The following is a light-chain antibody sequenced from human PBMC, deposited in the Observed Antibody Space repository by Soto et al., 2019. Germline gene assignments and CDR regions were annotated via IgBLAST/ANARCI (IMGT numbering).Light chain of an antibody. CDR3: QQCNNWPRIFT. CDR2: GAY. CDR1: QSVSSN. V-gene: IGKV3-15*01. Sequence: EIVMTQSPATLSVSPGERATLSCRASQSVSSNLAWYQQKPGQAPRLLTYGAYTRATGIPARFSGSGSGTEFTLTISSLQSEDFAVYYCQQCNNWPRIFTFGPGTKVDIK. J-gene: IGKJ3*01.